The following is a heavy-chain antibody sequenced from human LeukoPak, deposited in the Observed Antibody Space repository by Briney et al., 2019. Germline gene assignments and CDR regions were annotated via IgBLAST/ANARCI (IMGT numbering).Heavy chain of an antibody. CDR2: IIPIFGTA. J-gene: IGHJ4*02. D-gene: IGHD6-19*01. CDR1: GGTFSSYA. V-gene: IGHV1-69*05. Sequence: AASVKVSCKASGGTFSSYAISWVRQAPGQGLEWMGRIIPIFGTANYAQKFQGRVTITTDESTSTAYMELNSLRDEDTAVYYCARRDTTGWFHHFDYWGQGTLVTVSS. CDR3: ARRDTTGWFHHFDY.